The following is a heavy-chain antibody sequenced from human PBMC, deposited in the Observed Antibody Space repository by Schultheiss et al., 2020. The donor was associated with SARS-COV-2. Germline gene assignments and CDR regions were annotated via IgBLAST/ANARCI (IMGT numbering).Heavy chain of an antibody. Sequence: SQTLSLTCPVSGGSISSYYWSWIRQPPGKGLEWIGYIYYSGSTNYNPSLKSRVTISVDTSKNQFSLKLSSVTAADTAVYYCARHTYDMRDPNSYYFDYWGQGTLVTVSS. CDR3: ARHTYDMRDPNSYYFDY. D-gene: IGHD3-16*01. J-gene: IGHJ4*02. CDR1: GGSISSYY. V-gene: IGHV4-59*08. CDR2: IYYSGST.